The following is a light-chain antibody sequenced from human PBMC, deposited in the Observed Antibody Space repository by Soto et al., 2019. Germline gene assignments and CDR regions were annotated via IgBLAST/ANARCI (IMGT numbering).Light chain of an antibody. Sequence: QSVLPQPPSVSGAPGQGVTISCTGSSSNIGAGYDVHWYQQLPGTAPKLLIYDNSNRPSGVPDRFSGSKSGTSASLAITGLQAEDEADYYCQSYDSSLSVFGTGTKVTVL. CDR1: SSNIGAGYD. CDR3: QSYDSSLSV. J-gene: IGLJ1*01. CDR2: DNS. V-gene: IGLV1-40*01.